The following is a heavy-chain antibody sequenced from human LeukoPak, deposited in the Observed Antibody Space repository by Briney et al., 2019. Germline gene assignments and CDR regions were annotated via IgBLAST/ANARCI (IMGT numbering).Heavy chain of an antibody. CDR2: IYASGST. CDR1: GGSISSGSHY. D-gene: IGHD3-22*01. CDR3: ASLKYDSSGFYGSDY. J-gene: IGHJ4*02. Sequence: SETLSLTCTVSGGSISSGSHYWSWIRQPAGKGLEWIGHIYASGSTNYNPSLKSRVTMSVDTSKNQFSLKPSSVTAADTAVFYCASLKYDSSGFYGSDYWGQGTLVTVSS. V-gene: IGHV4-61*09.